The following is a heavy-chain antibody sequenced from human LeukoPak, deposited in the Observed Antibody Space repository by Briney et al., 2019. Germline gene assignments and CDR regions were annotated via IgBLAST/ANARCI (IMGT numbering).Heavy chain of an antibody. CDR1: GFTFSSYA. CDR2: ISYDGSNK. Sequence: GRSLRLSCAASGFTFSSYAMHWVRQAPGKGLEWEAVISYDGSNKYYADSVKGRFTISRDNSKNTLYLQMNSLRAEDTAGYYCAREYVEYSSPWAPDYWGQGTLVTVSS. D-gene: IGHD6-6*01. V-gene: IGHV3-30-3*01. J-gene: IGHJ4*02. CDR3: AREYVEYSSPWAPDY.